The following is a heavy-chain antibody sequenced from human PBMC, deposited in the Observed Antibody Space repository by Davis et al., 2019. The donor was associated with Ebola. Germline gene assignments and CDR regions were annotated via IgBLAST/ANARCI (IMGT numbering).Heavy chain of an antibody. V-gene: IGHV4-59*06. CDR3: ARAGGYYDILTGYLGGYFDY. CDR1: GGSISSYY. CDR2: IYYSGST. J-gene: IGHJ4*02. D-gene: IGHD3-9*01. Sequence: MPSETLSLTCTVSGGSISSYYWSWIRQHPGKGLEWIGYIYYSGSTYYNPSLKSRVTISVDTSKNQFSLKLSSVTAADTAVYYCARAGGYYDILTGYLGGYFDYWGQGTLVTVSS.